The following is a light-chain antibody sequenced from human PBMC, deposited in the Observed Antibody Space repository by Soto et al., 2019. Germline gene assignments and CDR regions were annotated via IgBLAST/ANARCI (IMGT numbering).Light chain of an antibody. Sequence: DIKMTQSPSTLSASVGDRVTITCRASQSISTWLAWYQQKPGKAPKLLIYDASSLESGVPSRFSGSGSGTEFTLTISSLQPDDFATYYCQQYYTYSWTFGQGTKVDVK. J-gene: IGKJ1*01. CDR2: DAS. CDR1: QSISTW. CDR3: QQYYTYSWT. V-gene: IGKV1-5*01.